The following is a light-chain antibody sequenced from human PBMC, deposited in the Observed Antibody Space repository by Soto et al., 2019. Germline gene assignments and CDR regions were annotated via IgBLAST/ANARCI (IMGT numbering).Light chain of an antibody. CDR2: AAS. Sequence: DIQMTQSPSTLSGSVGDRVTITSRASQTISSWLAWYQQKPGKAPKLLIYAASNLHSGVPSRFSGSGSGTDFTLTISNLQPDDFATYYCQQTSSTPRTFGPGTKVDIK. CDR1: QTISSW. CDR3: QQTSSTPRT. V-gene: IGKV1-39*01. J-gene: IGKJ3*01.